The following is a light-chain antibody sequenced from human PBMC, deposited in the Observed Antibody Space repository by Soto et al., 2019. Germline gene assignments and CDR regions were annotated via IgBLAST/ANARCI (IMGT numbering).Light chain of an antibody. CDR1: QSVSSK. CDR3: QQYNSYWT. CDR2: KAS. V-gene: IGKV1-5*03. Sequence: DIQMTQSPSTLSASEGDRVTITCRASQSVSSKLAWYQQKPGKAPKLLIYKASSLQSGVPSRFSGSGSGTEFTLTISSLQPDDFATYYCQQYNSYWTFGQGTKGDIK. J-gene: IGKJ1*01.